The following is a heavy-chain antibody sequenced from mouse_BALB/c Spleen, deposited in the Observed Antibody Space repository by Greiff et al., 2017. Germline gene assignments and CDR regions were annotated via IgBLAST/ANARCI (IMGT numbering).Heavy chain of an antibody. D-gene: IGHD4-1*01. J-gene: IGHJ4*01. V-gene: IGHV2-9*02. Sequence: VKVVESGPGLVAPSQSLSITCTVSGFSLTSYGVHWVRQPPGKGLEWLGVIWAGGSTNYNSALMSRLSISKDNSKSQVFLKMNSLQTDDTAMYYCARDTGTDAMDYWGQGTSVTVSS. CDR2: IWAGGST. CDR3: ARDTGTDAMDY. CDR1: GFSLTSYG.